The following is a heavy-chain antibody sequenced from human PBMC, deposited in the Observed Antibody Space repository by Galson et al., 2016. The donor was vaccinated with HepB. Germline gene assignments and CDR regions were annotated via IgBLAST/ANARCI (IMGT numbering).Heavy chain of an antibody. CDR1: GFTFSRYW. CDR3: ARDAMGRGSGSYSAFDY. V-gene: IGHV3-7*01. Sequence: SLRLSCATSGFTFSRYWMSWVRQAPGKGLEWVANINQDGSEKYYVDSVKGRLTISRDNAKNSLYLQMNSLRVEDTALYYCARDAMGRGSGSYSAFDYWGQGTLVAVSS. J-gene: IGHJ4*02. D-gene: IGHD1-26*01. CDR2: INQDGSEK.